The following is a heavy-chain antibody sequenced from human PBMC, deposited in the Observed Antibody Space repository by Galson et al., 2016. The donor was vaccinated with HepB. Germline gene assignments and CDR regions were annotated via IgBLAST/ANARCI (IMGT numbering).Heavy chain of an antibody. Sequence: PALVKPTQTLTLTCNFSGFSLGTSGVGVGWIRQPPGQALAWLALIYWDGERRYSPSLQGRLTITKDTSENQVVLTMTNMNSADTGTYYCARRPVRFSHVFDPWAKELWSPSPQ. CDR3: ARRPVRFSHVFDP. CDR2: IYWDGER. J-gene: IGHJ5*01. CDR1: GFSLGTSGVG. V-gene: IGHV2-5*02. D-gene: IGHD4-17*01.